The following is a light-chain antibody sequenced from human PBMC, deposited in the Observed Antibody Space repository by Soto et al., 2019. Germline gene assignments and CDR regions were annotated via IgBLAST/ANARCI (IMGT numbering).Light chain of an antibody. CDR3: CSYAGSSADV. V-gene: IGLV2-23*01. Sequence: QSALTQPASVSGSPGQSITISCTGTSSDVGSYNLVSGYQQHPGKAPKLMIYEGSKRPSGVSNLFSGSKSGNTASLTISGLQAEDEADYYCCSYAGSSADVFGTGTKLTVL. J-gene: IGLJ1*01. CDR2: EGS. CDR1: SSDVGSYNL.